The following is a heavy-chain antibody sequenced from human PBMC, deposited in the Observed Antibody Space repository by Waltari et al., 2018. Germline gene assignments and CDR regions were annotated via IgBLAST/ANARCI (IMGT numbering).Heavy chain of an antibody. D-gene: IGHD6-13*01. CDR3: TGGAVTGTDF. Sequence: EVQVVESGGGLVQPGGSLKLSCATSGFTFSGYTIHWVRQTAGKGWEWMGRIRSKPNNYATRYTASVEGRFTISRDDSENTAYLQMSSLMTEDTAVYYCTGGAVTGTDFWGQGTLVTVSS. CDR1: GFTFSGYT. CDR2: IRSKPNNYAT. V-gene: IGHV3-73*01. J-gene: IGHJ4*02.